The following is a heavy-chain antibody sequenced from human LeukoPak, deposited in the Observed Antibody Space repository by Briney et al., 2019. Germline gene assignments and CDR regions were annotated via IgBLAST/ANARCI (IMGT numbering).Heavy chain of an antibody. V-gene: IGHV1-46*01. CDR1: GYTFTGYY. CDR2: INPSGGSP. J-gene: IGHJ4*02. CDR3: ARDFYGSGRHPDC. Sequence: GASVKVSCKASGYTFTGYYMHWVRQAPGQGLEWMGIINPSGGSPSYAQKFQGRVTMTRDMSTSTVYMYLSSLRSEDTAVYYCARDFYGSGRHPDCWGQGTLVTVSS. D-gene: IGHD3-10*01.